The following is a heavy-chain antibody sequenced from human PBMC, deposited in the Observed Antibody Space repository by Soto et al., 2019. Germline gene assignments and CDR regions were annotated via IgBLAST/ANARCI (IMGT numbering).Heavy chain of an antibody. V-gene: IGHV1-18*01. J-gene: IGHJ6*02. CDR2: ISAYNGNT. CDR3: ASNNWTKNEFGMDV. CDR1: GYTFTSYG. Sequence: QVQLVQSGAEVKKPGASVKGSCKASGYTFTSYGISWVRQAPGQGREWMGWISAYNGNTNYAQKLQHRFTMTTDAYTSTADMELRSLRSDDTAVYYCASNNWTKNEFGMDVWGQGTTVTVSS. D-gene: IGHD1-20*01.